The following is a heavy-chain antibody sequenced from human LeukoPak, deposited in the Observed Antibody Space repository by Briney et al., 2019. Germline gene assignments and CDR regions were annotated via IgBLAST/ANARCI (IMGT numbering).Heavy chain of an antibody. CDR3: ARQGLRFSLSGFWFDP. V-gene: IGHV4-59*08. CDR1: GGSISTYY. D-gene: IGHD3-3*01. Sequence: SETPSLTCTVSGGSISTYYWSWIRQPPGKGLEWIGYIYYSGSTNYNPSLKSRVTISVDTSKNQFSLKLSSVTATDTAVYYCARQGLRFSLSGFWFDPWGQGTLVTVSS. J-gene: IGHJ5*02. CDR2: IYYSGST.